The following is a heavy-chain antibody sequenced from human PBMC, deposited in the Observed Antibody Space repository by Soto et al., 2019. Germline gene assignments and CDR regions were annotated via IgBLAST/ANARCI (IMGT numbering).Heavy chain of an antibody. CDR3: ARDYFGYFDL. CDR1: GFTFSSYG. Sequence: QVQLVESGGGVVQPGRSLRLSCAASGFTFSSYGMHWVRQAPGKGLEWVAVIWYDGSNKYYADSVKGRFTISRDNSKNTLYLQMNSLRAEDTALYYCARDYFGYFDLWGRGTLVTVSS. CDR2: IWYDGSNK. V-gene: IGHV3-33*01. J-gene: IGHJ2*01. D-gene: IGHD3-9*01.